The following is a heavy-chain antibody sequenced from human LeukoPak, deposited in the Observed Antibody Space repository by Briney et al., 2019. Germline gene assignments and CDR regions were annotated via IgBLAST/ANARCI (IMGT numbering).Heavy chain of an antibody. J-gene: IGHJ4*02. Sequence: GGSLRLSCVASGFTFRKYWMSWVRQAPGKGLEWVANIKEDGSEKKYIDSVKGRFTISRDNAKNSVYLQVSSLRAEDTAVYYCAKDIVGGGDDYWGQGTLVTVSS. CDR3: AKDIVGGGDDY. CDR2: IKEDGSEK. CDR1: GFTFRKYW. D-gene: IGHD2-21*02. V-gene: IGHV3-7*01.